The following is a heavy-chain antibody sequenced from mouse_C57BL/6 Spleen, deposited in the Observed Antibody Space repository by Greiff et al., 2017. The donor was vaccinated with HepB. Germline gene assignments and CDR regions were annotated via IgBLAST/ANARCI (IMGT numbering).Heavy chain of an antibody. CDR2: IWRGGST. CDR3: AKMRDSYGNYFDY. D-gene: IGHD2-1*01. V-gene: IGHV2-5*01. Sequence: VKLMESGPGLVQPSQSLSITCTVSGFSLTSYGVHWVRQSPGKGLEWLGVIWRGGSTDYNAAFMSRLSITKDNSKSQVFFKMNSLQADDTAIYYCAKMRDSYGNYFDYWGQGTTLTVSS. J-gene: IGHJ2*01. CDR1: GFSLTSYG.